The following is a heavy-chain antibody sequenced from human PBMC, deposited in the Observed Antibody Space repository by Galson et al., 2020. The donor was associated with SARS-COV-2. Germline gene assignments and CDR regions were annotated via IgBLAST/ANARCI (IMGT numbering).Heavy chain of an antibody. CDR1: GDSIISNNW. CDR3: ARLYRSTRGSVHWFDP. D-gene: IGHD2-2*01. V-gene: IGHV4-4*02. Sequence: SETLSLTCAVSGDSIISNNWWTWVRQPPGKGLEWIGEIHHSGNTNYCPSLKSRVTISVDNSKNQFSLDLISVTAADTAVYYCARLYRSTRGSVHWFDPWGQGTLVTVSS. CDR2: IHHSGNT. J-gene: IGHJ5*02.